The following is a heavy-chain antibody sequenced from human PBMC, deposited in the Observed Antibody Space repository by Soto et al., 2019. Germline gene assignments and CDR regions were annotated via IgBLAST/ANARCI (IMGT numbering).Heavy chain of an antibody. CDR3: ARLSFSYGVDV. J-gene: IGHJ6*02. V-gene: IGHV4-4*02. Sequence: SETLSLTCAVSGGSISSANWWTWVRQPPGKGLEWIGEIYHGGSTSHNPSLKSRVTLSLDKFKNHFSLNLTSVTAADTAVYYCARLSFSYGVDVWGQGTTVTVSS. CDR1: GGSISSANW. CDR2: IYHGGST.